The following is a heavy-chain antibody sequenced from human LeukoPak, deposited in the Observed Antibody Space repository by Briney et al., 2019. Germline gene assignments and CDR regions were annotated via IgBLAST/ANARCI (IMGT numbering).Heavy chain of an antibody. D-gene: IGHD2-15*01. CDR2: ISSSAYDI. J-gene: IGHJ3*02. CDR3: AKDEGYCSGGSCYLGAFDI. CDR1: GFTFSSYG. Sequence: GGSLRLSCAASGFTFSSYGMHWVRQAPGKGLEWVSSISSSAYDIFDADSVKGRFTISRDNSKNTLYLQMNSLRAEDTAVYYCAKDEGYCSGGSCYLGAFDIWGQGTMVTVSS. V-gene: IGHV3-23*01.